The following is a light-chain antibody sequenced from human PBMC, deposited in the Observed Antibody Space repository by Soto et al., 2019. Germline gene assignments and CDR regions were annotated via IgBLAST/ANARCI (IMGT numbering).Light chain of an antibody. CDR2: DAS. J-gene: IGKJ3*01. Sequence: PGERATLSCRASQSVSSYLAWYQQKPGQAPRLLIYDASNRATGILARFSGSGSGTDFTLTISSLEPEDFAVYYCQQRSNWPPLFTFGPGTKVDIK. CDR1: QSVSSY. V-gene: IGKV3-11*01. CDR3: QQRSNWPPLFT.